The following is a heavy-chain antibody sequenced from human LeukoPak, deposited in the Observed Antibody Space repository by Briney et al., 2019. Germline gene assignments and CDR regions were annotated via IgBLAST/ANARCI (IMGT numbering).Heavy chain of an antibody. CDR1: GFTFSSYE. CDR3: AGDLDFWTGSKGGY. CDR2: ISSSGSTI. Sequence: GGSLRLSCAASGFTFSSYEMNWVRQAPGKGLEWVSYISSSGSTIYYADSVKGRFTISRDNARNTLYLQMNSLRAEDTAVYYCAGDLDFWTGSKGGYWGQGTLVTVSS. J-gene: IGHJ4*02. V-gene: IGHV3-48*03. D-gene: IGHD3/OR15-3a*01.